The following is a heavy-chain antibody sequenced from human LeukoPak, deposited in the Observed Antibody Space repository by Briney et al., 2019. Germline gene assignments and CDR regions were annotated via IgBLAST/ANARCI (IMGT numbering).Heavy chain of an antibody. CDR3: ASHYCSGTSCHIGY. CDR2: MNPNSGNT. J-gene: IGHJ4*02. CDR1: GYTFTSYD. Sequence: ASVKVSCKASGYTFTSYDINWVRQATGQGLEWMGWMNPNSGNTGYAQKFQGRVTMTRNTSISTAYMELSSLRSEDTAVYYCASHYCSGTSCHIGYWGQGTLVTVSS. V-gene: IGHV1-8*01. D-gene: IGHD2-2*02.